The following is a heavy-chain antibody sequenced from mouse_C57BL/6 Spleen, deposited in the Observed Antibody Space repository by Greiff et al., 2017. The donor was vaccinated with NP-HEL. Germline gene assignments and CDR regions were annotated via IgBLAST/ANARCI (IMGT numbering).Heavy chain of an antibody. J-gene: IGHJ2*01. Sequence: VQLQQSGPELVKPGASVKISCKASGYTFTDYYMNWVKQSHGKSLEWIGDINPNNGGTSYNQKFKGKATLTVDKSSSTAYMELRSLTSEDSAVYYCARKAQEFFDYWGQGTTLTVSS. CDR1: GYTFTDYY. V-gene: IGHV1-26*01. D-gene: IGHD3-2*02. CDR3: ARKAQEFFDY. CDR2: INPNNGGT.